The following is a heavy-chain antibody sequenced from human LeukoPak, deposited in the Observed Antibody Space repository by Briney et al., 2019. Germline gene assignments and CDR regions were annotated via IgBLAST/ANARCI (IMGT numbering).Heavy chain of an antibody. J-gene: IGHJ2*01. CDR1: GGSISSYY. D-gene: IGHD2-21*02. CDR2: IYYSGST. V-gene: IGHV4-59*12. CDR3: ARLAYCGGDCYQAYWYFDL. Sequence: PSETLSLTCTVSGGSISSYYWSWIRQPPGKGLEWIGYIYYSGSTNYNPSLKSRVTISVDTSKNQFSLKLSSVTAADTAVYYCARLAYCGGDCYQAYWYFDLWGRGTLVTVSS.